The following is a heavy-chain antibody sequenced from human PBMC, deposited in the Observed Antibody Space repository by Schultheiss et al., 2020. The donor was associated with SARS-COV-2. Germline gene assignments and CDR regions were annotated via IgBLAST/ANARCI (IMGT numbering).Heavy chain of an antibody. Sequence: GGSLRLSCAASGFTFSSYSMNWVRQAPGKGLEWVSYISSSSSYIYYADSVKGRFTISRDNAKNTLYLQMNSLRAEDTAVYYCAKSGEPDFWSGYYGYWGQGTLVTVSS. CDR3: AKSGEPDFWSGYYGY. D-gene: IGHD3-3*01. V-gene: IGHV3-21*05. CDR2: ISSSSSYI. J-gene: IGHJ4*02. CDR1: GFTFSSYS.